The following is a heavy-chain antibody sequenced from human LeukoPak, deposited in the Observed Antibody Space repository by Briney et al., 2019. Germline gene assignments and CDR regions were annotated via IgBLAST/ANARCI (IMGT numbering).Heavy chain of an antibody. D-gene: IGHD4-17*01. V-gene: IGHV3-33*08. CDR3: AREDYGDYGEAFDY. CDR2: IWYDGSNK. J-gene: IGHJ4*02. CDR1: GFTFSHYC. Sequence: PGGSLRLSCAASGFTFSHYCMHWVRQAPGKGLEWVAVIWYDGSNKYYADSVKGRFTISRDNSKNTLYLQMNSLRAEDTAVYYCAREDYGDYGEAFDYWGQGTLVTVSS.